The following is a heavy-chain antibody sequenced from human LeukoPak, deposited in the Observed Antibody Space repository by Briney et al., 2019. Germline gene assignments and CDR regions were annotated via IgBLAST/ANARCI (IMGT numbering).Heavy chain of an antibody. CDR3: ARGGRDGYPADAFDI. J-gene: IGHJ3*02. V-gene: IGHV3-74*01. CDR2: IKSDGSSA. CDR1: GLTFRNYW. D-gene: IGHD5-24*01. Sequence: GGSLRLSCAASGLTFRNYWMHWVRQAPGEGLVWVSRIKSDGSSATYADSVKGRFTISRDNAKNTVYLQMTSLRADDTAVYYCARGGRDGYPADAFDIWGQGTMVTVSS.